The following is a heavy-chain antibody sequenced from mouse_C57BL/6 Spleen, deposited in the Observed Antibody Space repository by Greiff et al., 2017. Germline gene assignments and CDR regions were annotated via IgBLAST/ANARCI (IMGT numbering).Heavy chain of an antibody. CDR3: TRSSYYDGSTWYFDV. Sequence: VQLQESGAELVRPGASVTLSCKASGYTFTDYEMHWVKQTPVHGLEWIGAIDPETGGTAYNQKFKGKAILTADKSSSTAYMELRSLTSEDSAVYYCTRSSYYDGSTWYFDVWGTGTTVTVSS. CDR1: GYTFTDYE. CDR2: IDPETGGT. V-gene: IGHV1-15*01. J-gene: IGHJ1*03. D-gene: IGHD1-1*01.